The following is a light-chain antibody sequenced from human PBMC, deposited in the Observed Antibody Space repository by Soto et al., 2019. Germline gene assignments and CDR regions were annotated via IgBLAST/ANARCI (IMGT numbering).Light chain of an antibody. J-gene: IGKJ1*01. V-gene: IGKV3-20*01. CDR2: GAS. CDR3: HQFASTPRT. Sequence: EIVLTQSPGTLSLSPGESGTISCRASQSVDRNYLAWYQQRPGQAPRLLIYGASSRATGIPPRFSGSGSGTEFVLTISGQEPDDFAVYYCHQFASTPRTFGQGTKVETK. CDR1: QSVDRNY.